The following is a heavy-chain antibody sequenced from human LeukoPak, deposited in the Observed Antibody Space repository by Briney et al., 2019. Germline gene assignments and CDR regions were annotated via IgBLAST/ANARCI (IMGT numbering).Heavy chain of an antibody. J-gene: IGHJ3*02. D-gene: IGHD3-22*01. Sequence: PGGSLRLSCAASGFTFSSYSMNWVRQAPGKGLEWVSSISSSSSYIYYADSVKGRFTISRDNAKNSLYLQMNRLRAEDTAVYYCARDSGQSSSGYSPGRAFDIWGQGTMVTVSS. CDR2: ISSSSSYI. CDR1: GFTFSSYS. V-gene: IGHV3-21*01. CDR3: ARDSGQSSSGYSPGRAFDI.